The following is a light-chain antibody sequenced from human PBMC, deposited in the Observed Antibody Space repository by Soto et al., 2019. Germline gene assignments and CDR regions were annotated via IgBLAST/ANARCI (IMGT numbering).Light chain of an antibody. Sequence: SYELTQPPSVSVAPGQTARITCGGDNIGSRSVHWYQQKPGQAPVLVVYDNSDRPSGIPERLSASNSENTATLSISRVEGGDEADYYCQVWDSSSDHVVFGGGTKLTVL. CDR1: NIGSRS. J-gene: IGLJ2*01. CDR2: DNS. V-gene: IGLV3-21*02. CDR3: QVWDSSSDHVV.